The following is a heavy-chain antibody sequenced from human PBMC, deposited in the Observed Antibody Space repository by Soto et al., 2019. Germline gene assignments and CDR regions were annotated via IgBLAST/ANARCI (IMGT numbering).Heavy chain of an antibody. Sequence: VASVKVSCKASGYTFTSYDINWVRQATGQGLEWMGWMNPNSGNTGYAQKFQGRVTMTRNTSISTAYMELSSLRSEDTAVYYCASLITGTTSLFDYWGQGTLVTVSS. CDR1: GYTFTSYD. D-gene: IGHD1-7*01. V-gene: IGHV1-8*01. J-gene: IGHJ4*02. CDR2: MNPNSGNT. CDR3: ASLITGTTSLFDY.